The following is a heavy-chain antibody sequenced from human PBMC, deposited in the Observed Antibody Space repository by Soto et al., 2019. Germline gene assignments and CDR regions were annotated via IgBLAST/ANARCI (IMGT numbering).Heavy chain of an antibody. CDR1: GFSISDYW. J-gene: IGHJ4*02. Sequence: EVHMVESGGGLVQTGGSLRLSCAAAGFSISDYWMHWVRQAPGKGLGWVGNINEDGSEENYVDSVKGRFTISRENARNSIYLQTNSLSVEDTAVYYCCHTWVGGQGTLVSVSS. CDR2: INEDGSEE. D-gene: IGHD1-26*01. CDR3: CHTWV. V-gene: IGHV3-7*01.